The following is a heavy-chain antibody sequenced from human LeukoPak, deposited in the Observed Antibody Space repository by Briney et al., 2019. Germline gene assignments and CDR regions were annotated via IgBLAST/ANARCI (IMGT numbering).Heavy chain of an antibody. J-gene: IGHJ4*02. CDR1: GGSISSYY. Sequence: SETLSLTCTVSGGSISSYYWSWIRQPPGKGLEWIGYIYYSGSTNYNPSLKSRVTISVDTSKNQFSLKLSSVTAADKAVYYCASGELAPEIDYWGQGTLVTVSS. D-gene: IGHD3-10*01. CDR2: IYYSGST. CDR3: ASGELAPEIDY. V-gene: IGHV4-59*01.